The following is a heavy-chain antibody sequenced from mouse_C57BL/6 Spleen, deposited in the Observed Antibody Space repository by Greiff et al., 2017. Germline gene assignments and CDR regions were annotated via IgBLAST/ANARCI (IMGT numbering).Heavy chain of an antibody. V-gene: IGHV1-4*01. D-gene: IGHD2-4*01. J-gene: IGHJ3*01. Sequence: VQLQQSGAELARPGASVKMSCKASGYTFTSYTMHWVKQRPGQGLEWIGYINPSSGYTKYNQKFKDKATLTADKSSSTAYMQLSSLTSEDSAVYYCAREGNFYDYDGAWFAYWGQGTLVTVSA. CDR2: INPSSGYT. CDR1: GYTFTSYT. CDR3: AREGNFYDYDGAWFAY.